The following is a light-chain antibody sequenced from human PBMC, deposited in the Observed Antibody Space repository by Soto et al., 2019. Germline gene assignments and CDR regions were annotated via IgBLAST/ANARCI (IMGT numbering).Light chain of an antibody. Sequence: QSMVTQPPSAYGALGQRVTISCTGSSSNIGAGYDVHWYQQFPGSAPRLLIFSNNNRPSGVPDRFSGSKSGTSASLDISGLQADDEADYYCQSFDTRLNSVVFGGGTKLTVL. J-gene: IGLJ2*01. CDR1: SSNIGAGYD. CDR3: QSFDTRLNSVV. V-gene: IGLV1-40*01. CDR2: SNN.